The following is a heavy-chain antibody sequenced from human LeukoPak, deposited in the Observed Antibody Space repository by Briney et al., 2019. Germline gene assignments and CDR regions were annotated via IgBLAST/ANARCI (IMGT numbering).Heavy chain of an antibody. CDR3: ATDRSGWYKDAFDI. V-gene: IGHV1-24*01. CDR1: GYTLTGLS. D-gene: IGHD1-14*01. Sequence: ASVKVSCKVSGYTLTGLSMHWVRQAPGKGLEWMGGFDPEDGETIYAQKFQGRVTMTEDTSTDTAYMELSSLRSEDTAVYYCATDRSGWYKDAFDIWGQGTMVTVSS. J-gene: IGHJ3*02. CDR2: FDPEDGET.